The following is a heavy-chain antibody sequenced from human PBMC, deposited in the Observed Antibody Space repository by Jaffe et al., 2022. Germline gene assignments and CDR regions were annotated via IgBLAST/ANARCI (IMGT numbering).Heavy chain of an antibody. D-gene: IGHD4-17*01. J-gene: IGHJ4*02. CDR1: GFSLSTSGVG. CDR3: AHQRSDYGDGSFDY. CDR2: IYWNDDK. V-gene: IGHV2-5*01. Sequence: QITLKESGPTLVKPTQTLTLTCTFSGFSLSTSGVGVGWIRQPPGKALEWLALIYWNDDKRYSPSLKSRLTITKDTSKNQVVLTMTNMDPVDTATYYCAHQRSDYGDGSFDYWGQGTLVTVSS.